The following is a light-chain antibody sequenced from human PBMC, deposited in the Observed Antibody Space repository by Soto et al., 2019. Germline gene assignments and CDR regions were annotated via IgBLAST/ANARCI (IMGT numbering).Light chain of an antibody. CDR1: SSDVGSYNY. CDR2: EVS. CDR3: SSYTISSTRV. Sequence: QSVLTQPASVSGSPGQSITISCTGTSSDVGSYNYVSWYQQHPGKAPKLMIYEVSNRPSGVSNRFSGSKSGNTASLTISGLQAEDEADYYCSSYTISSTRVFGGGTKLTVL. J-gene: IGLJ2*01. V-gene: IGLV2-14*01.